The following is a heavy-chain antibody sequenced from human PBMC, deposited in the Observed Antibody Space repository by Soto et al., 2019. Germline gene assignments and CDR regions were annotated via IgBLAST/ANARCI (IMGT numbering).Heavy chain of an antibody. J-gene: IGHJ4*02. D-gene: IGHD3-9*01. CDR3: ARPPGYISDWYYFDL. Sequence: ASVKVSCKASGYSFIDYYMHWVRQAPGQGFEWMGRISPKSGGTNYAQKFEGRVTMTWDTSPNTAYMELSSLISEDTAVYYCARPPGYISDWYYFDLWGQGTLVTVSS. CDR2: ISPKSGGT. CDR1: GYSFIDYY. V-gene: IGHV1-2*02.